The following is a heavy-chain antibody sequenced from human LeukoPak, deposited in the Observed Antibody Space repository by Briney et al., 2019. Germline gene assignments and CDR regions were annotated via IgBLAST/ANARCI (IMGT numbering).Heavy chain of an antibody. CDR3: ARASNRITIFVYYYYYMDV. V-gene: IGHV1-46*01. Sequence: PGASVKVSCKASGYTFTSYYMHWVRQAPGQGLEWMGIINPSGGSTSYAQKFQGRVTMTRDMSTSTVYMELSSLRSEDTAVYYCARASNRITIFVYYYYYMDVWGKGTTVTVSS. D-gene: IGHD3-3*01. CDR1: GYTFTSYY. J-gene: IGHJ6*03. CDR2: INPSGGST.